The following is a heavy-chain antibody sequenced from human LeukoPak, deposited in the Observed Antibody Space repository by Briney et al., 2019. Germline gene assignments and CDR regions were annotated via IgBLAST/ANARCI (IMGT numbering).Heavy chain of an antibody. D-gene: IGHD2-2*01. Sequence: ASVKVSCKASGYTFTSYGISWVRQAPGQGLEWMGWISAYNGNTNYAQKLQGRVTMTTDTSTSTAYMELRSLRSDDTAVYYCARRYCSSTSCHVDYWGQGTLVTVSP. CDR1: GYTFTSYG. CDR3: ARRYCSSTSCHVDY. V-gene: IGHV1-18*04. CDR2: ISAYNGNT. J-gene: IGHJ4*02.